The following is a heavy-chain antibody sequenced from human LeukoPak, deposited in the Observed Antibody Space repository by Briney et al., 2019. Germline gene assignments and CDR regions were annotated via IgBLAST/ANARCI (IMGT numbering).Heavy chain of an antibody. CDR3: ASVVVVAATDNWFDP. V-gene: IGHV4-61*02. J-gene: IGHJ5*02. Sequence: SETLSLTCTVSGDSISSGDYYWSWIRQPAGKGLEWIGRISSSGSTNYNPSLKSRVTISVDTSKNQFSLKLSSVTAADTAVYYCASVVVVAATDNWFDPWGQGTLVTVSS. CDR2: ISSSGST. CDR1: GDSISSGDYY. D-gene: IGHD2-15*01.